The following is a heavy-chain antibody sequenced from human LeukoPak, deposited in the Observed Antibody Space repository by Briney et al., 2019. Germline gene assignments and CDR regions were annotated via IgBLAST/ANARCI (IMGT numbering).Heavy chain of an antibody. CDR1: GFTFSSYA. V-gene: IGHV3-30-3*01. CDR3: ARGTGMVPPYFDY. J-gene: IGHJ4*02. CDR2: ISYDGSNK. Sequence: GGSLRLSCAASGFTFSSYAMHWVRQAPGKGLEWVAVISYDGSNKYYADSAKGRFTISRDNSKNTLYLQMNSLRAADTAVYYCARGTGMVPPYFDYWGQGTLVTVSS. D-gene: IGHD5-18*01.